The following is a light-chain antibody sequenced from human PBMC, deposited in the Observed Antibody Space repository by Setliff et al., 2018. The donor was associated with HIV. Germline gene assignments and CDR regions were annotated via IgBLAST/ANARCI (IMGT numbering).Light chain of an antibody. CDR2: EDN. CDR1: SGSIASNY. CDR3: QSYDSNNHVI. J-gene: IGLJ2*01. Sequence: NFMLTQPHSVSESPGKTVTISCTRSSGSIASNYVQWYQQRPGSSPTTVMYEDNQRPSGVPDRFSASIDSSYISASLTTSGLKTEDEADYYCQSYDSNNHVIFGGGTKVTVL. V-gene: IGLV6-57*01.